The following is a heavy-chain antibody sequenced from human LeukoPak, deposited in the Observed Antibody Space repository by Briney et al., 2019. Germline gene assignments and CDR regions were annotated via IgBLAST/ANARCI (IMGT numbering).Heavy chain of an antibody. CDR1: GYTFTSYG. CDR2: ISAYNGNT. V-gene: IGHV1-18*01. Sequence: GASVKVSCKASGYTFTSYGISWVRQAPGQGLEWMGWISAYNGNTNYAQKLQGRVTMTTDTSTSTAYMELRSLRSNDTAVYYCASSNYYDSSGYYREDYWGQGTLVTVSS. J-gene: IGHJ4*02. D-gene: IGHD3-22*01. CDR3: ASSNYYDSSGYYREDY.